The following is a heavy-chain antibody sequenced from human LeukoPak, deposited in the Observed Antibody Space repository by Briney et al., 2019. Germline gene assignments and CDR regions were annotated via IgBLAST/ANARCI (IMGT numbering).Heavy chain of an antibody. CDR1: GYTFTSYY. D-gene: IGHD3-10*01. Sequence: ASVKVSCKASGYTFTSYYMHWVRQAPGQGLEWMGWINPNSGGTNYAQKFQGWVTMTRDTSISTAYMELSRLRSDDTAVYYCARFQVTMVRGVIIDHYGMDVWGQGTTVTVSS. CDR2: INPNSGGT. CDR3: ARFQVTMVRGVIIDHYGMDV. J-gene: IGHJ6*02. V-gene: IGHV1-2*04.